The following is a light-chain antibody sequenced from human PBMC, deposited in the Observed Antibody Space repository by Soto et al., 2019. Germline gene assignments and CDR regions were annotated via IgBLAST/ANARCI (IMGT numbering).Light chain of an antibody. CDR3: QQYDVTPPNT. Sequence: EIVLTQSPATLSLSQGERATLSCRASQIVSSTYLAWFQQKAGQAPRLLIYGASTRATGIPDRFSGSGSGTDFTLTISGLEPEDFALYYCQQYDVTPPNTFGGGTKVEV. CDR1: QIVSSTY. V-gene: IGKV3-20*01. CDR2: GAS. J-gene: IGKJ4*01.